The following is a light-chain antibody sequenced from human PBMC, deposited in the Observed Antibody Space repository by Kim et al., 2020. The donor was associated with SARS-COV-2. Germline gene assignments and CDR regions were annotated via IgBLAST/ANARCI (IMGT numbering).Light chain of an antibody. J-gene: IGKJ1*01. CDR1: QSISTN. CDR2: TAS. Sequence: EIVMTQSPATLSVSPGEGVTLSCRASQSISTNLGWYQQKPGQAPRFLIYTASTRATGIPARFSGSGSGTEFTLTISSLQSEDFAVYCCQQYYDWPWTFGQGTKVDIK. CDR3: QQYYDWPWT. V-gene: IGKV3-15*01.